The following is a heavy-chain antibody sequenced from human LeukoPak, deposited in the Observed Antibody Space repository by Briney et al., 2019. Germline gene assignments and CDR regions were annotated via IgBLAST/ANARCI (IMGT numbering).Heavy chain of an antibody. CDR2: MSSGGTYI. V-gene: IGHV3-21*01. J-gene: IGHJ4*01. CDR1: GFTISSSS. D-gene: IGHD1-26*01. Sequence: GGSLRLSCGASGFTISSSSMTCVRQAPGKGLEWVSSMSSGGTYIYYADSVRGRFTISRDNAKNSLYLLMNSLRAEDTAVYYCARDRPTGASRVFLVHWGHGTLVTVSS. CDR3: ARDRPTGASRVFLVH.